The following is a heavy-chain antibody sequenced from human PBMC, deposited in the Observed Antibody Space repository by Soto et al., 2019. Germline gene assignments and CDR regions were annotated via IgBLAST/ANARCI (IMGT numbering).Heavy chain of an antibody. D-gene: IGHD6-13*01. CDR2: ISSSSSYI. Sequence: GGSLRLSCAASGFTFSSYSMNWVRQAPGKGLEWVSSISSSSSYIYYADSVKGRFTISRDNAKNSLYLQMNSLRAEDTAVYYCAREEPRAAWFDPWGQGTLVTAPQ. J-gene: IGHJ5*02. V-gene: IGHV3-21*01. CDR3: AREEPRAAWFDP. CDR1: GFTFSSYS.